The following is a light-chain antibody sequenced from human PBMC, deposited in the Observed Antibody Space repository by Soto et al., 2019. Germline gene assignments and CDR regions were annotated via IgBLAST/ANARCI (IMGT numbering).Light chain of an antibody. CDR2: KAS. V-gene: IGKV1-5*03. CDR3: QQYNSYWT. Sequence: DIQMTQSPSTLSASVGDRVTITCRASQSISSWLAWYQQKPGKAPKLLIYKASSLDSGVPPSFSGSGSGKDFTLTISSLQPDDFATYYCQQYNSYWTFGQGTKVEIK. CDR1: QSISSW. J-gene: IGKJ1*01.